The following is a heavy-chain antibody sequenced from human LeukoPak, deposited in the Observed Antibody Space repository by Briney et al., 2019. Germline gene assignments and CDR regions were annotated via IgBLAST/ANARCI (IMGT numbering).Heavy chain of an antibody. CDR3: ARAQYFDWLLLKGDAFDI. CDR1: GGTFSSYA. CDR2: IIPIFGTA. Sequence: SVKVSCKASGGTFSSYAISWVRQAPGQGLEWMGGIIPIFGTANYAQKFQGRVTITADKSTSTAYMELSSLRSEDTAVYYCARAQYFDWLLLKGDAFDIWGQGTMVTVSS. D-gene: IGHD3-9*01. V-gene: IGHV1-69*06. J-gene: IGHJ3*02.